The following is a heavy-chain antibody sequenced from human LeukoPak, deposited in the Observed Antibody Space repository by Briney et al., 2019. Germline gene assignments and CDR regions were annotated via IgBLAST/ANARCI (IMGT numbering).Heavy chain of an antibody. CDR2: ITSGGLT. CDR3: AKPFRDCSSATCYVSFDY. Sequence: GGSLRLSCEASGFTFSSYAMTWVRQAPGKGLEWVSAITSGGLTFYADSVKGRFTISRDNSINTLYLQMNSLRADDTAVYYCAKPFRDCSSATCYVSFDYWGQGTLVTVSS. D-gene: IGHD2-2*01. J-gene: IGHJ4*02. CDR1: GFTFSSYA. V-gene: IGHV3-23*01.